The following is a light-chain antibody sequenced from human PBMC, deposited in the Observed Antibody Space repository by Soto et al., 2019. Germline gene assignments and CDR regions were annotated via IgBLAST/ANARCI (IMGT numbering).Light chain of an antibody. V-gene: IGKV3-11*01. CDR2: DAS. CDR1: QSVSRY. CDR3: QQRSSWPIT. Sequence: VGAQTLATVSVSPGEKATVSARASQSVSRYLAWYQQKPGQAPRLLIYDASNRATGIPARFSGSGSGTDISLTISSLEPEDFAVYYCQQRSSWPITFGQGTRLEIK. J-gene: IGKJ5*01.